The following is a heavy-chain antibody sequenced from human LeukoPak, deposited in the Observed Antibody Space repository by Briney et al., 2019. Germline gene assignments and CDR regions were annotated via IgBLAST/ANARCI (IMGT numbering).Heavy chain of an antibody. D-gene: IGHD3-22*01. V-gene: IGHV1-18*01. J-gene: IGHJ5*02. CDR1: GYTFTSYC. Sequence: ASVKVSCKASGYTFTSYCISWVRQAPGQGLEWMGWISAYNGTTNYAQKLQGRVTMTTDTSTSTAYMELRSLRSADTAVYYCARDLHYYDSSGYADPWGQGTLVTVSS. CDR3: ARDLHYYDSSGYADP. CDR2: ISAYNGTT.